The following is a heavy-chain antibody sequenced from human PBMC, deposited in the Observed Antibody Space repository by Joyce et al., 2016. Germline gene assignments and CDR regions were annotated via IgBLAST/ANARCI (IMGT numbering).Heavy chain of an antibody. CDR1: GFTVSGNY. V-gene: IGHV3-53*01. J-gene: IGHJ6*02. D-gene: IGHD3-3*02. CDR3: ASQYQHRYYYYGMDV. Sequence: EVQLVESGGGLIQPGGSLRLSCAASGFTVSGNYMSWVRQAPGKGLEWVSVIYSGGSTYYEDAVKGRFTISRDNSKNTLDLQMNSLRAEDTAVYYCASQYQHRYYYYGMDVWGQGTTVTVSS. CDR2: IYSGGST.